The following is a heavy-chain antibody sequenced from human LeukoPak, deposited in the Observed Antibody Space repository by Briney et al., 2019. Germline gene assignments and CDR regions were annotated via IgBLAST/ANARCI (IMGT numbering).Heavy chain of an antibody. V-gene: IGHV3-21*01. D-gene: IGHD1-1*01. CDR3: ARREGGTDAFDI. CDR1: GFTFSNYT. CDR2: ISSRSSYI. Sequence: GSLRLSCAASGFTFSNYTMNWVRQAPGKGLEWVSCISSRSSYIYYADSVKGRFTISRDNAKNSLYLQMNSLRAEDTAVYYCARREGGTDAFDIWGQGTMVTVSS. J-gene: IGHJ3*02.